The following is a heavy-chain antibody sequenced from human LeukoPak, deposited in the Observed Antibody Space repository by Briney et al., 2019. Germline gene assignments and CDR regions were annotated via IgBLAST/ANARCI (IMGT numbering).Heavy chain of an antibody. V-gene: IGHV3-30*04. J-gene: IGHJ4*02. Sequence: GGYLRLSCAASGFTFSSYAMHWVRQAPGKGLEWVAVISYDGSNKYYADSVKGRFTISRDNSKNTLYLQMNSLRAEDTAVYYCARGLSAMGYFDYWGQGTLVTVSS. CDR1: GFTFSSYA. CDR2: ISYDGSNK. D-gene: IGHD3-16*01. CDR3: ARGLSAMGYFDY.